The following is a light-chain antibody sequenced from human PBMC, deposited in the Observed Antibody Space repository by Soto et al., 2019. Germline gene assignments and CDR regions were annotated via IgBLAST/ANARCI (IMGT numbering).Light chain of an antibody. J-gene: IGKJ4*01. CDR3: QQSYTTLT. CDR1: QSISSY. Sequence: IQMTQSPSSLSASVGDRFAITCRASQSISSYLNWYQQKPGKAPNVLIYAASSLQSGVPSRLSGSGSGTDFTLTISSLQPEDFVTYYCQQSYTTLTFGGGTKVDIK. CDR2: AAS. V-gene: IGKV1-39*01.